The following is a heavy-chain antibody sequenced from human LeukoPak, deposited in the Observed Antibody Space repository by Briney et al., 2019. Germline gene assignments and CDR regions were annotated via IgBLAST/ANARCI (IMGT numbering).Heavy chain of an antibody. CDR2: INPNSGGT. D-gene: IGHD2-2*01. CDR3: ARAAGATGNCSSTSCYFVWFDP. CDR1: GYTFTGYY. V-gene: IGHV1-2*02. J-gene: IGHJ5*02. Sequence: ASVKVSCKASGYTFTGYYMHWVRQAPGQGLEWMGWINPNSGGTNYAQKFQGRVTMTRDTSISTAYMGLSRLRSDDTAVYYCARAAGATGNCSSTSCYFVWFDPWGQGTLVTVSS.